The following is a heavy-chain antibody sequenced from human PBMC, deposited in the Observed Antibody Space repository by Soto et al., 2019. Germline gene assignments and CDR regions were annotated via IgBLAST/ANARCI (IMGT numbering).Heavy chain of an antibody. V-gene: IGHV3-7*05. D-gene: IGHD2-2*01. CDR1: GFTFSSYW. CDR2: IKQDGSEK. J-gene: IGHJ4*02. Sequence: GGSLRLSCAASGFTFSSYWMSWVRQAPGKGLEWVANIKQDGSEKYYVDSVKGRFTISRDNAKNSLYLQMNSLRAEDTAVYYCARDLGRRRIVVVPAAILYSDYWRQGALVTVSS. CDR3: ARDLGRRRIVVVPAAILYSDY.